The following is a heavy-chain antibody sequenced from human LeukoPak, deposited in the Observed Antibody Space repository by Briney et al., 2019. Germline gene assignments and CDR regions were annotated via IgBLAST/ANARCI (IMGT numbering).Heavy chain of an antibody. CDR2: ISWNSGSI. Sequence: PGGSLRLSCAASGFTFDDYAMHWVRQAPGKGLEWVSGISWNSGSIGYADSVKGRFTISRDNAKNSLFLQMNSLRAEDTAVYYCARDLTVVVIPGAIGYWGQGTLVTVSS. V-gene: IGHV3-9*01. CDR1: GFTFDDYA. J-gene: IGHJ4*02. D-gene: IGHD2-2*01. CDR3: ARDLTVVVIPGAIGY.